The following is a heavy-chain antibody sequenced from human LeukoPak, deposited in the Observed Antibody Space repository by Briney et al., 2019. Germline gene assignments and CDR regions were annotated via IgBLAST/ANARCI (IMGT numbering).Heavy chain of an antibody. V-gene: IGHV5-51*01. CDR3: ARPYGSGSYYNGGLDY. CDR2: IYPGDSDT. CDR1: GYSFTNYW. Sequence: GESLKISCKGSGYSFTNYWIGWVRQMPGKGLEGMGIIYPGDSDTRYSPSFQGQVTISADKSISTAYLQWTSLEASDTAMYYCARPYGSGSYYNGGLDYWGQGTLVTVSS. D-gene: IGHD3-10*01. J-gene: IGHJ4*02.